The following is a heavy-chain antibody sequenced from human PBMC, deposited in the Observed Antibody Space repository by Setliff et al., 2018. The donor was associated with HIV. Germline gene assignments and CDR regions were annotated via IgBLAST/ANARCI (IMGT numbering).Heavy chain of an antibody. CDR3: ATIREYYYDSSGQEYFQH. Sequence: ASVKVSCKTSGYTFKSYDINWVRQAPGQRPEWMARINAGNGNREYSPKFQGRVTITADTSASTMYMELSSLTSEDTAMYYCATIREYYYDSSGQEYFQHWGHGTLVTVSS. V-gene: IGHV1-3*01. CDR1: GYTFKSYD. CDR2: INAGNGNR. D-gene: IGHD3-22*01. J-gene: IGHJ1*01.